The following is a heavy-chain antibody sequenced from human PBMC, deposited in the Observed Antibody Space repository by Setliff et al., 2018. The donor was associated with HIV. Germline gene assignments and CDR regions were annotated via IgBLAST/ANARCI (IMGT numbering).Heavy chain of an antibody. Sequence: PSETLSLTCTVSGGSISSGTYYWSWIRQPAGKGLEWIGHIYTSGTTNYNPSLKSRVTISLDTSKNQFSLKLSSVTAADTAVYDCARDRICSGGSCYVGWFDPWGQGTLVTVSS. V-gene: IGHV4-61*09. D-gene: IGHD2-15*01. CDR3: ARDRICSGGSCYVGWFDP. CDR1: GGSISSGTYY. J-gene: IGHJ5*02. CDR2: IYTSGTT.